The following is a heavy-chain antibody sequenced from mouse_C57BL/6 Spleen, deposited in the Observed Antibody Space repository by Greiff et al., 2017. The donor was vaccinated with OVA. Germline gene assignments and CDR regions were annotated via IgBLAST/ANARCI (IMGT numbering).Heavy chain of an antibody. CDR3: ARPITTVVATHFDY. J-gene: IGHJ2*01. V-gene: IGHV1-62-2*01. D-gene: IGHD1-1*01. CDR1: GYTFTEYT. Sequence: LVESGAELVKPGASVKLSCKASGYTFTEYTIHWVKQRSGQGLEWIGWFYPGSGSIKYNEKFKSKATLTVDKSSSTAYMQLSSLTSEDSAVYYCARPITTVVATHFDYWGQGTTLTVSS. CDR2: FYPGSGSI.